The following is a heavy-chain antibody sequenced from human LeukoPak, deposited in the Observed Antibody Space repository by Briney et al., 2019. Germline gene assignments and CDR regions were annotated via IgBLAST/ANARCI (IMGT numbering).Heavy chain of an antibody. CDR1: GFTFSNFG. J-gene: IGHJ4*02. V-gene: IGHV3-30*18. Sequence: GGSLRLSCVASGFTFSNFGMHWVRLAPGKGLEWVAVISYHKKDIYYADSVKGRFTISRDNSKNMLYLQMNSLRVEDTAVYYCAKERGLGYYFDYCGQGTLVTISS. CDR3: AKERGLGYYFDY. CDR2: ISYHKKDI. D-gene: IGHD5-12*01.